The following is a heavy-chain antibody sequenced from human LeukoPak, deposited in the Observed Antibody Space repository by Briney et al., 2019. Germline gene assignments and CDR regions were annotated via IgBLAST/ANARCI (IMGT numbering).Heavy chain of an antibody. CDR1: GFTFSRYA. V-gene: IGHV3-64*01. CDR2: ISNTGSST. J-gene: IGHJ4*02. D-gene: IGHD2-2*01. Sequence: GGSLRLSCAASGFTFSRYAIHWVRQAPGKGLEYVSGISNTGSSTYYAKTVKGRFTISRDNSRSTLYLQMGSLRPDDVAAYYCARDQGHCSTTSCLIVGILDYWGQGTLVTVSS. CDR3: ARDQGHCSTTSCLIVGILDY.